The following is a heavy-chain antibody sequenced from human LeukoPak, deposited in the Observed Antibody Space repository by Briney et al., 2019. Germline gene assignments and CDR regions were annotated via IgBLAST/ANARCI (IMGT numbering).Heavy chain of an antibody. J-gene: IGHJ3*02. V-gene: IGHV3-20*04. Sequence: RPGGSLRLSCAASGFTFGDYGMNWVRQAPGKGLEWVSGINWNGGTTGYADSVKGRFTISRDNVKNSLYLQMNSVRAEDTALYYCARDLGYGDYVSAFDIWGQGTMVTVSS. CDR1: GFTFGDYG. D-gene: IGHD4-17*01. CDR2: INWNGGTT. CDR3: ARDLGYGDYVSAFDI.